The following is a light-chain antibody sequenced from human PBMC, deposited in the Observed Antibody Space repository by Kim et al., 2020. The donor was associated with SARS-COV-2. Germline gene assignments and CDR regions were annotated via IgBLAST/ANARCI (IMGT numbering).Light chain of an antibody. CDR3: QQRGNWPPALT. CDR1: RNVGIS. J-gene: IGKJ4*01. CDR2: DAA. Sequence: PGESATLPCRASRNVGISLAWYQQTPGQAPRLLIYDAAIRAAGIPDRFSGSGSGTDFTLTIGSLAPEDFAVYYCQQRGNWPPALTFGGGTKVDIK. V-gene: IGKV3-11*01.